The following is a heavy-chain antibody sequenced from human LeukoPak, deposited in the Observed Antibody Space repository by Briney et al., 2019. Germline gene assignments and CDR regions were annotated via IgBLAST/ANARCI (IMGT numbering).Heavy chain of an antibody. CDR2: IYYSGST. CDR1: GGSIRSSSYY. CDR3: AVGIMGDAFDI. V-gene: IGHV4-39*01. J-gene: IGHJ3*02. Sequence: SETLSLTCTVSGGSIRSSSYYWGWIRQPPGKGLEWIGSIYYSGSTYYNPSLKSRVTISVDTSKNQFSLKPSSVTAADTAVYYCAVGIMGDAFDIWGQGTMVTVSS. D-gene: IGHD7-27*01.